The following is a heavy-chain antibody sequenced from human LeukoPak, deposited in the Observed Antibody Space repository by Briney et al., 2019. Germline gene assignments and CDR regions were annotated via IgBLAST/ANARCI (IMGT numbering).Heavy chain of an antibody. CDR1: GYSFISYW. D-gene: IGHD2-21*01. V-gene: IGHV5-51*01. CDR3: ASVVDTGAFDI. CDR2: IHPGDSDT. J-gene: IGHJ3*02. Sequence: GESLKISCKGSGYSFISYWIAWVRQMPGKGLEWMGIIHPGDSDTGYSPSFQGQVTISADKSISTAYLQWSSLKASDTAMYYCASVVDTGAFDIWGQGTMVTVSS.